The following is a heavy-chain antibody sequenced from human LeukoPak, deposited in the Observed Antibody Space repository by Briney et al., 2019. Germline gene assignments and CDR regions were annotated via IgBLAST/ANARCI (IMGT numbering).Heavy chain of an antibody. J-gene: IGHJ4*02. Sequence: GASVKVSCTASGYTFTSYGISWVRQAPGQGLEWMGWISAYNGNTNYAQKLQGRVTMTTDTSTSTAYMELRSLRSDDTAVYYCARVRNIAAAAYFDYWGQGTLVTVSS. V-gene: IGHV1-18*01. CDR1: GYTFTSYG. CDR2: ISAYNGNT. CDR3: ARVRNIAAAAYFDY. D-gene: IGHD6-13*01.